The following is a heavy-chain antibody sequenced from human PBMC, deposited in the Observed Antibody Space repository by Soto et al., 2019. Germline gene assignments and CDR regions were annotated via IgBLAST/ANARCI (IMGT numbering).Heavy chain of an antibody. CDR3: AREMATIGFLFDY. J-gene: IGHJ4*02. CDR2: IIPIFGTA. Sequence: SVKVSCKASGGTFSSYAISWVRQAPGQGLEWMGGIIPIFGTANYAQKIQGRVTITAEETTSTAYIEMSRLKTEDTAVNYCAREMATIGFLFDYWGQGTLVTVSS. V-gene: IGHV1-69*13. D-gene: IGHD5-12*01. CDR1: GGTFSSYA.